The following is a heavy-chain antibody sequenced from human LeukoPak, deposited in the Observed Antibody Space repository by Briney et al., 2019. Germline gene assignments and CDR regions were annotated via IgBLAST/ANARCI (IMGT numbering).Heavy chain of an antibody. J-gene: IGHJ6*03. CDR2: ITWNGGQT. Sequence: PGGSLRLSCAASGFTFDDYGMSWVRQGPGKGLEWVSTITWNGGQTAYADSVKGRFTISRDNAKNSLYLEMNSLSPEDTALYYCARDRSGLSAYMDVWGKGTTVTISS. CDR3: ARDRSGLSAYMDV. V-gene: IGHV3-20*04. CDR1: GFTFDDYG. D-gene: IGHD1-14*01.